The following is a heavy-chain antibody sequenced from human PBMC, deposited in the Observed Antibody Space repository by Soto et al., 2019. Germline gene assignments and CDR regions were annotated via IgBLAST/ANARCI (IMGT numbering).Heavy chain of an antibody. Sequence: PGGSLRLSCAASGFTFSSYSMNWVRQAPGKGLEWVSSISSSSSYIYYADSVKGRFTISRDNAKNSLYLQMNSLRAEDTAVYYCARGGPTSVVKGCYFDYWGQGTLVTVSS. CDR3: ARGGPTSVVKGCYFDY. CDR2: ISSSSSYI. J-gene: IGHJ4*02. V-gene: IGHV3-21*01. CDR1: GFTFSSYS. D-gene: IGHD2-15*01.